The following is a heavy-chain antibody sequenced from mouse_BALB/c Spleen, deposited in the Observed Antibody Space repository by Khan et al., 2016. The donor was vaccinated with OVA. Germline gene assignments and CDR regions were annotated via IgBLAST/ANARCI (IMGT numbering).Heavy chain of an antibody. J-gene: IGHJ2*01. V-gene: IGHV5-17*02. CDR2: ISGHRNTI. D-gene: IGHD1-1*01. CDR1: GFTFNNYG. CDR3: ATSYFYGYYFDY. Sequence: EVELVESGGGLVQPGGSRKLSCAASGFTFNNYGMHWVRQAPEKGLQWVAYISGHRNTIYPVDSVKGRSTLSRANPKNTLFLQMTSLMSEDTAMYYCATSYFYGYYFDYWGPGTTLTVS.